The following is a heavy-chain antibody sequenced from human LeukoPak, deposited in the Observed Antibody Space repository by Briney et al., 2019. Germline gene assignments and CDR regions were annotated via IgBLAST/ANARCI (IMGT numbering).Heavy chain of an antibody. Sequence: SETLSLTCTVSGGSISSYYRSWIRQPPGKGLEWNGYIYYSGSTNYNPSLKSRVTISVDTSKNQFSLKLSSVTAADTAVYYCARYGDFLFDYWGQGTLVTVSS. CDR2: IYYSGST. V-gene: IGHV4-59*01. CDR3: ARYGDFLFDY. J-gene: IGHJ4*02. D-gene: IGHD4-17*01. CDR1: GGSISSYY.